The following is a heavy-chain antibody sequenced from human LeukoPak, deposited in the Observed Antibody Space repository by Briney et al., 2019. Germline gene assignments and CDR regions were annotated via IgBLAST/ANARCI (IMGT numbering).Heavy chain of an antibody. CDR2: IIPIFGTA. CDR3: ARIHRRADASGHYYEDWYFDL. J-gene: IGHJ2*01. D-gene: IGHD3-22*01. Sequence: SVKVSCKASGYTFTGYYMHWVRQAPGQGLEWMGGIIPIFGTANYAQKFQGRVTITTDESTSTAYMELSSLRSEDTAVYYCARIHRRADASGHYYEDWYFDLWGRGTLVTVSS. V-gene: IGHV1-69*05. CDR1: GYTFTGYY.